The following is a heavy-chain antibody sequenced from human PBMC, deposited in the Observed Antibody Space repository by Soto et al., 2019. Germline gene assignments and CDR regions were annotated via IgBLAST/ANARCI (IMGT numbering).Heavy chain of an antibody. V-gene: IGHV2-5*01. J-gene: IGHJ5*02. D-gene: IGHD3-10*01. CDR3: AQWFTAGGWFDP. Sequence: QITLKESGPTLVKPTQTLTLTCTFSGFSLSTRGEGVGWIRQPPGKALEWLALIYWNGDKRYSPSLETRLTVTEGTSKNQVVLTMTNMDPVDTATYYCAQWFTAGGWFDPWGQGTLVTVSS. CDR1: GFSLSTRGEG. CDR2: IYWNGDK.